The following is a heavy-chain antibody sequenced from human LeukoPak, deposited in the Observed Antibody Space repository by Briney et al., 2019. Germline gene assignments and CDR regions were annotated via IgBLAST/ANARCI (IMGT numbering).Heavy chain of an antibody. CDR3: ARRPRRDDYGDYGTWDY. V-gene: IGHV4-31*03. D-gene: IGHD4-17*01. J-gene: IGHJ4*02. Sequence: SETLSLTCTVSGGSISSGDYYWSWIRQHPGKGLAWIGYIYYSGSTSYNPSLKSRVAKSVDTSKSQFSLKLSSVTAADTAVYYCARRPRRDDYGDYGTWDYWGQGTLVTVSS. CDR1: GGSISSGDYY. CDR2: IYYSGST.